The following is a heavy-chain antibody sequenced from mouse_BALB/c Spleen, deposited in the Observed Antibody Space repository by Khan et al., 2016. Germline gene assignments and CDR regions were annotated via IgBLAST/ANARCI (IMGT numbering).Heavy chain of an antibody. Sequence: QMQLEESGTELAKPGASVKMSCKASGYTFISYLMHWIKQRPGQGLEWIGYITPSTGYTDYNQKFKDKATLTADKSSSTAYIQLSSLTSEDSAVYYCARSGGKLLTTLFAYWGQGTLVTVSA. J-gene: IGHJ3*01. CDR1: GYTFISYL. D-gene: IGHD2-12*01. CDR3: ARSGGKLLTTLFAY. CDR2: ITPSTGYT. V-gene: IGHV1-4*01.